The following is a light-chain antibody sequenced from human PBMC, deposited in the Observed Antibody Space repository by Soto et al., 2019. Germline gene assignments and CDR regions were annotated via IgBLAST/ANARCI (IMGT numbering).Light chain of an antibody. Sequence: EIVMTQSPATLSVSPGERATLSCRASQSVNSNYLAWYQQKPGQAPRLLIYGISKRATDIPDRFSGSGSGTEFTLTISSLQPEDFATYYCQQFNNYPPTFGQGTRLEIK. CDR2: GIS. J-gene: IGKJ5*01. V-gene: IGKV3D-15*01. CDR3: QQFNNYPPT. CDR1: QSVNSN.